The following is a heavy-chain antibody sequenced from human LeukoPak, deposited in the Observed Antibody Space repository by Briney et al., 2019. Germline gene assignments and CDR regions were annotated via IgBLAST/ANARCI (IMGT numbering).Heavy chain of an antibody. D-gene: IGHD1-1*01. V-gene: IGHV3-30*02. CDR1: GFTFSSYG. J-gene: IGHJ1*01. CDR3: AKDHSPFTRTPAEYFQH. Sequence: PGGSLRLSCAASGFTFSSYGMHWVRQAPGKGLEWVAFIRYDGSNKYYADSVKGRFTISRDNSKNTLYLQMNSLRAEDTAVYYCAKDHSPFTRTPAEYFQHWGQGTLVTVSS. CDR2: IRYDGSNK.